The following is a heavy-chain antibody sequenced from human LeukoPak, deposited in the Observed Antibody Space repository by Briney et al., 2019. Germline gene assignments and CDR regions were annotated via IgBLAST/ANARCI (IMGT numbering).Heavy chain of an antibody. CDR1: EFTFSSYG. CDR3: ARERHDGFDI. J-gene: IGHJ3*02. CDR2: IWYDGSDK. Sequence: PGRSLRLSCAASEFTFSSYGMHWVRQAPGKGLEWVAVIWYDGSDKYYADSVKGRFTISRDNSKNTLYLQMNSLRAEDTAVYYCARERHDGFDIWGQGTMVTVSS. V-gene: IGHV3-33*01.